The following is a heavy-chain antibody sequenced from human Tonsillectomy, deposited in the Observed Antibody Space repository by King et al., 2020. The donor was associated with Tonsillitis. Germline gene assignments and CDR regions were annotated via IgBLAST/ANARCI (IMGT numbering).Heavy chain of an antibody. CDR2: ISYDGSNK. D-gene: IGHD3-10*01. CDR3: AKDLDYYGSANYYFDY. CDR1: GFTLSSYG. J-gene: IGHJ4*02. Sequence: VQLVESGGGVVQPGRSLRLSCAASGFTLSSYGMHWVRQAPGKGLEWVADISYDGSNKYYADSVKGRFTISRDNSKNTLYLQMNSLRAEDTAGYYCAKDLDYYGSANYYFDYWGQGSLVTVSS. V-gene: IGHV3-30*18.